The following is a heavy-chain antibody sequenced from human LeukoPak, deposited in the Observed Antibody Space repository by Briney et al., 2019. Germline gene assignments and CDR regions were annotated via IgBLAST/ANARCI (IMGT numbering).Heavy chain of an antibody. CDR3: AKGAFGDIHNWFDP. D-gene: IGHD3-10*01. CDR1: GFTFSSYV. CDR2: IGGSGSYR. Sequence: GGSLRLSCAASGFTFSSYVMSWVRQAPGKGLEWVSAIGGSGSYRYYADSVRGRFTISRDNSKNTLYLQMNSLRAEDTAVYYCAKGAFGDIHNWFDPWGQGTLVTVSS. V-gene: IGHV3-23*01. J-gene: IGHJ5*02.